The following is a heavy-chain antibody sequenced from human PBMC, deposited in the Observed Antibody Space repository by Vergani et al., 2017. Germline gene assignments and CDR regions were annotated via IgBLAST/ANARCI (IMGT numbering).Heavy chain of an antibody. CDR1: GFTFSDYY. V-gene: IGHV3-11*06. CDR3: ARPLPAIYYYGMDV. Sequence: QVQLVESGGGLVKPGGSLRLSCAASGFTFSDYYMSWIRQAPGKGLEWVSYISSSSSYTNYADSVKGRFTISRDNAKNSLYLQMNSLRAEDTAVYYCARPLPAIYYYGMDVWGQGTTVTVSS. D-gene: IGHD2-21*01. CDR2: ISSSSSYT. J-gene: IGHJ6*02.